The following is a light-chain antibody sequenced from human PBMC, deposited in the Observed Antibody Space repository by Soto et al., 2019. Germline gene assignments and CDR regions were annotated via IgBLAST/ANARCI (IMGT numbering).Light chain of an antibody. V-gene: IGLV2-18*02. CDR1: TSDVGRYNR. CDR2: EVT. CDR3: SSYTTSNTYV. Sequence: QSALTQPPSVSGSPGQSVTISCTGTTSDVGRYNRVSWYQQPPSTAPKLMIYEVTNRPSGVPDRFSGSKSGDTASLTISGPQTEDEADYYCSSYTTSNTYVFGTETKLTVL. J-gene: IGLJ1*01.